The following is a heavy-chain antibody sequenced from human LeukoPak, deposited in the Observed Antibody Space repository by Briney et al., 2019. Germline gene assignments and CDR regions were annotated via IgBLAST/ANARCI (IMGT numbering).Heavy chain of an antibody. CDR1: GFTSSNYA. CDR3: AKLTTWNTHYTTDY. D-gene: IGHD3-3*01. V-gene: IGHV3-23*01. J-gene: IGHJ4*02. CDR2: ISSSADNA. Sequence: PGGSLRLSCAASGFTSSNYAMSWVRQAPGKGLEWVSSISSSADNAYHADSVKGRFTISSDNSKNTLYLQMNSLRAEDTALYYCAKLTTWNTHYTTDYWGQGTLVTVSS.